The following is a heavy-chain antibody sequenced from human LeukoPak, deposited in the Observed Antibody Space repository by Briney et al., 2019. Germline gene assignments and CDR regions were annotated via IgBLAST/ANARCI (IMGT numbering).Heavy chain of an antibody. CDR2: IKQDGSEK. J-gene: IGHJ3*02. CDR3: AREFLLPGRGAFDI. Sequence: GSLRLSCAASGFTFSSYWMSWVRQAPGKGLEWVANIKQDGSEKYYVDSVKGRVTISRDNSKNTLYLQMNSLRAEDTAVYYCAREFLLPGRGAFDISGQGTMVTASS. V-gene: IGHV3-7*01. CDR1: GFTFSSYW. D-gene: IGHD2-21*01.